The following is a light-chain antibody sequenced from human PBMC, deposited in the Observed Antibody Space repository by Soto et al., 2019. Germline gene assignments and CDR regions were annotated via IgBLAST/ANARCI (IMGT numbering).Light chain of an antibody. CDR1: QDISSY. V-gene: IGKV1-9*01. Sequence: DIQLTQSPSFLSASVGDRVTVTCRSSQDISSYLAWYQQKPGKAPKILIYGASTLQSGAPPRFGGSGSGTAFTLTISSLQPEDFATYFCQQVHDYPITFGGGTKVDIK. CDR3: QQVHDYPIT. CDR2: GAS. J-gene: IGKJ4*01.